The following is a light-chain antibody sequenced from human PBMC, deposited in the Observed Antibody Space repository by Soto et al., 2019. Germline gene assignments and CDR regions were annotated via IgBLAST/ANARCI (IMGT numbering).Light chain of an antibody. V-gene: IGKV3-20*01. Sequence: EIVLMQSPGTLPLSQGGRATLSCRASQSVRSNCLAWYQHKPGQAPRLLIYGTSSRATDIPDRFTVSGSGTDFTLTISRLEPEDFAVYSCQQYGRPPQTFGQGTKVDIK. CDR1: QSVRSNC. CDR2: GTS. CDR3: QQYGRPPQT. J-gene: IGKJ1*01.